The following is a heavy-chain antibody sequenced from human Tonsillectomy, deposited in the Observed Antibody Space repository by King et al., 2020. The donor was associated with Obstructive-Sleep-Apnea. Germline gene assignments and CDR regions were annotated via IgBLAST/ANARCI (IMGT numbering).Heavy chain of an antibody. CDR1: GGSISSHY. CDR3: ARLLWFGELHWFDP. D-gene: IGHD3-10*01. V-gene: IGHV4-59*08. Sequence: QLQESGPGLVKPSETLSLTCTVSGGSISSHYLSWIRQPPGKGLEWIGNIYYSGSTNNNPSLKSRVTISVDTSKSQISLKLSSVTAADTAVYYCARLLWFGELHWFDPWGQGTLVTVSS. J-gene: IGHJ5*02. CDR2: IYYSGST.